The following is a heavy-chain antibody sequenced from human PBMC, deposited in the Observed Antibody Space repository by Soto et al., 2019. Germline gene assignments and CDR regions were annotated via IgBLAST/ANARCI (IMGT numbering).Heavy chain of an antibody. CDR3: ARDRFSSSSWYGSAWFDP. J-gene: IGHJ5*02. CDR1: GYTFTSYG. V-gene: IGHV1-18*01. Sequence: ASVKVSCKASGYTFTSYGISWVRQAPGQGLEWMGWINAGNGNTKYAQKFQGRVTITRDTSASTAYMELSSLRSEDTAVYYCARDRFSSSSWYGSAWFDPWGQGTLVTVSS. D-gene: IGHD6-13*01. CDR2: INAGNGNT.